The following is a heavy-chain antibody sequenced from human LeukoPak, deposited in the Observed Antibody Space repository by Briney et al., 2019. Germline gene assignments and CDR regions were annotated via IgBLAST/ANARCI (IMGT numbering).Heavy chain of an antibody. CDR3: ARDFRWLQFNVGVRAFDY. D-gene: IGHD5-24*01. V-gene: IGHV1-46*01. CDR1: GYTFTSYY. Sequence: GASVKVSCKASGYTFTSYYMHWVRQAPGQGLEWMGIINPSGGRTSYAQKFQGRVTMTRDMSTSTAYMELRSLRSDDTAVYYCARDFRWLQFNVGVRAFDYWGQGTLVTVSS. J-gene: IGHJ4*02. CDR2: INPSGGRT.